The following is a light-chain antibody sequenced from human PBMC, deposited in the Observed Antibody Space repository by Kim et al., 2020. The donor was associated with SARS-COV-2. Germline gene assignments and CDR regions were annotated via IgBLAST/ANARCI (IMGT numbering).Light chain of an antibody. CDR2: AAS. V-gene: IGKV1-8*01. Sequence: AIRMTQSPSSLSASTGDRVTITCRASQGISSYLAWYQQKPGKAPNLLIYAASTLQSEVPSRFSGSGSGTDFTLTISCLQSEDFATYYCQQYYGYPWTFGQGTKVDIK. CDR1: QGISSY. CDR3: QQYYGYPWT. J-gene: IGKJ1*01.